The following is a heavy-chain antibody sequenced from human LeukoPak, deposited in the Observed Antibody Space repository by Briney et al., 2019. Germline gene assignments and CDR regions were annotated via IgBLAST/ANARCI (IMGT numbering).Heavy chain of an antibody. CDR3: ASSITMIVVVIHAFDY. D-gene: IGHD3-22*01. V-gene: IGHV4-34*01. CDR2: INHSGST. J-gene: IGHJ4*02. Sequence: PSETLSLTCAVYGGSFSGYYWSWIRQPPGKGLEWIGEINHSGSTNYNPSLKSRVTISVDTSKNQFSLKLSSVTAADTAVYYCASSITMIVVVIHAFDYWGQGTLVTVSS. CDR1: GGSFSGYY.